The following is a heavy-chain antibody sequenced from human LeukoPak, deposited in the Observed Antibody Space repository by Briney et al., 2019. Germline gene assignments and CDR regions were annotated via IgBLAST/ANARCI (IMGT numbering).Heavy chain of an antibody. J-gene: IGHJ5*02. CDR2: INPNSGGT. D-gene: IGHD4-17*01. CDR3: ARDRSNDYGDYVGWFDP. V-gene: IGHV1-2*02. Sequence: ASVKVSCKASGYTFTGYYMHWVRQAPGQGLEWMGWINPNSGGTNYAQKFQGRVTMTRDTSISTAYMELSSLRSEDTAVYYCARDRSNDYGDYVGWFDPWGQGTLVTVSS. CDR1: GYTFTGYY.